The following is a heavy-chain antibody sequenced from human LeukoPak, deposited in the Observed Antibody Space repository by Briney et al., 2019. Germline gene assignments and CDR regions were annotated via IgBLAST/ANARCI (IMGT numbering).Heavy chain of an antibody. J-gene: IGHJ3*02. CDR2: INPNSGGT. D-gene: IGHD2-15*01. Sequence: GASVKVSCKASGYTFPGYYMHWVRPAPGQGLEWMGRINPNSGGTNYSQKFQGRVTMTRDTSISTAYMELSRLRSDDTAVYYCARFGGSNAFDIWGQGTMVTVSS. CDR1: GYTFPGYY. CDR3: ARFGGSNAFDI. V-gene: IGHV1-2*06.